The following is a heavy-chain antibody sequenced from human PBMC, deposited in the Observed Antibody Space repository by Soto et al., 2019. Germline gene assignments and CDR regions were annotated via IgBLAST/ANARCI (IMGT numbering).Heavy chain of an antibody. V-gene: IGHV3-48*03. D-gene: IGHD5-12*01. CDR1: GFTFSSYE. CDR3: ARSGYNVGFDY. Sequence: GGSLRLSCAASGFTFSSYEMNWVRQAPGKGLEWISYIRNSGSTIYYADSVKGRFTISRDDAKNSLYLQMNILRAEDTAVYYCARSGYNVGFDYWGQGTLVTVSS. CDR2: IRNSGSTI. J-gene: IGHJ4*02.